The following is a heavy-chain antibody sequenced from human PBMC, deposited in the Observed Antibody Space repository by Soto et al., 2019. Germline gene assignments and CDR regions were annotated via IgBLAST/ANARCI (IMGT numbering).Heavy chain of an antibody. D-gene: IGHD5-18*01. CDR3: ATHTGVPGYSYGYNWFDP. CDR2: IYYSGST. Sequence: ASETLSLTCTVSGGSISSSSYYWGWIRQPPGKGLEWIGSIYYSGSTYYNPSLKSRVTISVDTSKNQFSLKLSSVTAADTAVYYCATHTGVPGYSYGYNWFDPWGQGTLVTVSS. CDR1: GGSISSSSYY. J-gene: IGHJ5*02. V-gene: IGHV4-39*01.